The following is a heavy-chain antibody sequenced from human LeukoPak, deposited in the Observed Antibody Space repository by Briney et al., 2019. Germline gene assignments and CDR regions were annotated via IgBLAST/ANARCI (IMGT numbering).Heavy chain of an antibody. CDR1: GYTFTGYY. CDR2: MNPNSGNT. CDR3: VAKAC. J-gene: IGHJ4*02. V-gene: IGHV1-8*02. Sequence: GASVKVSCKASGYTFTGYYIHWVRQAPGQGLEWMGWMNPNSGNTGYAQKLQGRVTMTMDTSISTAYMELTSLRSEDTAVYYCVAKACWGQGTLVTVSS.